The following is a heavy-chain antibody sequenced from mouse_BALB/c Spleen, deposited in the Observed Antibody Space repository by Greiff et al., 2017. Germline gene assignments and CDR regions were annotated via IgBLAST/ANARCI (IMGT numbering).Heavy chain of an antibody. CDR3: ARGRSYYRSWYCDV. V-gene: IGHV5-6-5*01. Sequence: EVMLVESGGGLVKPGGSLKLSCAASGFTFSSYAMSWVRQTPEKRLEWVASISSGGSTYYPDSVKGRFTISRDNARNILYLQMSSLRSEDTAMYYCARGRSYYRSWYCDVWGAGTTVTVSS. CDR1: GFTFSSYA. CDR2: ISSGGST. J-gene: IGHJ1*01. D-gene: IGHD2-14*01.